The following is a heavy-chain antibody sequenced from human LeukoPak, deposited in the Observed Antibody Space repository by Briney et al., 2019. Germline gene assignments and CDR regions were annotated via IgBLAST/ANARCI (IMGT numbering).Heavy chain of an antibody. CDR3: AKGSDPFRWFGEFNVKLPRPIRHYYFDS. CDR2: MNPNSGNT. D-gene: IGHD3-10*01. V-gene: IGHV1-8*03. CDR1: GYTFTTYD. Sequence: ASVKVSCKASGYTFTTYDINWVRQATGQGLEWMGWMNPNSGNTGYAQKFQGRVTITRNTSISTAYMELSSLRSEDTAVYYCAKGSDPFRWFGEFNVKLPRPIRHYYFDSWGQGTLVTVSS. J-gene: IGHJ4*02.